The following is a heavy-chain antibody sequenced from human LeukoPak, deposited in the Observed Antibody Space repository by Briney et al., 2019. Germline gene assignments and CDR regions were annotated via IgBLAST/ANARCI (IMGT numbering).Heavy chain of an antibody. CDR3: ARAGDTTLFDP. CDR2: ISSSSTTK. Sequence: GGSLRLSCAAPGFTFSAYSMNWVRQAPGKGLEWVSYISSSSTTKYYADSVKGRFTISRDQAKNSLYLQMNSLRAEDTAVYYCARAGDTTLFDPWGQGTLVTVSS. V-gene: IGHV3-48*01. J-gene: IGHJ5*02. CDR1: GFTFSAYS. D-gene: IGHD2-21*01.